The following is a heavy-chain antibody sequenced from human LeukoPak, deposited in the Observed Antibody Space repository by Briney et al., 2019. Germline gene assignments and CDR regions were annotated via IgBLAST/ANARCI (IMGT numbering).Heavy chain of an antibody. Sequence: SGPTLVKPTQTLTLTCTFSGFSLSTSGVNVGWIRQPPVRALEWLALIYWDDDKRYSPSLKSRLTITKDTSKNQVVLSLTNMDPVDTATYHCVYRRSSGGYFDFWGQGTLVTVSS. CDR2: IYWDDDK. V-gene: IGHV2-5*02. CDR1: GFSLSTSGVN. D-gene: IGHD3-22*01. J-gene: IGHJ4*02. CDR3: VYRRSSGGYFDF.